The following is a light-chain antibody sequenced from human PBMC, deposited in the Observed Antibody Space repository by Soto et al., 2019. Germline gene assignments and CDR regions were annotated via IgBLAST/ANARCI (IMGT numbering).Light chain of an antibody. CDR2: GAS. CDR3: QQSYSIPRT. V-gene: IGKV1-39*01. Sequence: DIQMTQSPSSLSASLGDRVTITCRASQNIDNYLNWYQQKPGKAPKLLIFGASSLQSGVPSRFSGSGSGTDFTLTISNLQPEDFATYYCQQSYSIPRTFGHGTKLGI. J-gene: IGKJ2*02. CDR1: QNIDNY.